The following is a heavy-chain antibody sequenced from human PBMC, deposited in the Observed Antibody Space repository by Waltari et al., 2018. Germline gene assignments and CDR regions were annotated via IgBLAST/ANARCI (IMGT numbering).Heavy chain of an antibody. V-gene: IGHV7-4-1*02. CDR1: GYNFTSYA. CDR2: IITSSGNP. CDR3: TREVVPAATIVVNWFDP. Sequence: QVQLVQSGSELKKPGASVKVSCTASGYNFTSYAINWLRQAPGQGLELMGWIITSSGNPTYAQGFTGRFVFSLDTSVSTAYLQINNLQADDTAIYYCTREVVPAATIVVNWFDPWGQGTLVTVSS. D-gene: IGHD2-2*01. J-gene: IGHJ5*02.